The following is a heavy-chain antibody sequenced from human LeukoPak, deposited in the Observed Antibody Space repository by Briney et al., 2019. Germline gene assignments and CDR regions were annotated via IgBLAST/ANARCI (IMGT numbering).Heavy chain of an antibody. CDR2: IYPNSSGT. CDR3: ARVGLRIAALNWFDP. D-gene: IGHD6-6*01. V-gene: IGHV1-2*02. Sequence: ASLKVSCKTSGYTFTGYYMHWGRQAPGQGLEWMGCIYPNSSGTHYAQKLQGRVTMTRDTSLNTDYTEQCRLRSDDTPACYSARVGLRIAALNWFDPWGQGTLVTVSS. J-gene: IGHJ5*02. CDR1: GYTFTGYY.